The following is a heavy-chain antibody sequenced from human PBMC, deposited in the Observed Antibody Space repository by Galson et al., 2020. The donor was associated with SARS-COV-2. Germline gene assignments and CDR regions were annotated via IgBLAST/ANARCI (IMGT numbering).Heavy chain of an antibody. V-gene: IGHV1-69*04. CDR3: ARLWFGELRVDYYGMDV. CDR2: IIPILGIA. Sequence: SVKVSCKASGGTFSSYAISWVRQAPGQGLEWMGRIIPILGIANYAQKFQGRVTITADKSTSTAYMELSSLRSEDTAVYYCARLWFGELRVDYYGMDVWGQGTTVTVSS. D-gene: IGHD3-10*01. CDR1: GGTFSSYA. J-gene: IGHJ6*02.